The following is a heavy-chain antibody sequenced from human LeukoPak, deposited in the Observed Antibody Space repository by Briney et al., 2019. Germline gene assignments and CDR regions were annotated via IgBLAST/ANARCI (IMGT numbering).Heavy chain of an antibody. Sequence: GGSLRLSCAASGFTFSSYSMNWVRQAPGKGLEWVSSISSSSSYIYYADSVKGRFTISRDNAKNSLYLQMNSLRAEDTAVYYCAREKFSGCGYGAFDIWGQGTMVTVSS. V-gene: IGHV3-21*01. D-gene: IGHD6-19*01. CDR3: AREKFSGCGYGAFDI. CDR2: ISSSSSYI. J-gene: IGHJ3*02. CDR1: GFTFSSYS.